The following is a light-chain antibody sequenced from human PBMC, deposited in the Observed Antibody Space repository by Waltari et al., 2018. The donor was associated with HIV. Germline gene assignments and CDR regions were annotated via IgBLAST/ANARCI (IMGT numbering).Light chain of an antibody. J-gene: IGLJ2*01. V-gene: IGLV2-14*03. CDR3: SSFTITSTVI. Sequence: QSALTPPASVSGSPGQSIPISCTGTSSDIEPYNYVSWYQQHAGKAPKLLIYQVSHRPSGVSDRFSGSKSGSTASLTISGLQANDEAHYYCSSFTITSTVIFGGGTRLTVL. CDR1: SSDIEPYNY. CDR2: QVS.